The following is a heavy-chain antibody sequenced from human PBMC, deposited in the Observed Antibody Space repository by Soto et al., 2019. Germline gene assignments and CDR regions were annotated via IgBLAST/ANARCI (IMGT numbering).Heavy chain of an antibody. V-gene: IGHV1-18*01. J-gene: IGHJ4*02. CDR3: ARTRRLYLNDDHGDYGASMEDY. D-gene: IGHD4-17*01. CDR1: GYTFHMFG. CDR2: SSAYDFNT. Sequence: QGQLVQSGAEVKKPGASVKVSCKASGYTFHMFGDTGGRQAPGQGLEWGGGSSAYDFNTAYGKNFQGRVSLSTAKTKSTDYMELRSLTSDDTAVYFCARTRRLYLNDDHGDYGASMEDYWGQGTLLSVSS.